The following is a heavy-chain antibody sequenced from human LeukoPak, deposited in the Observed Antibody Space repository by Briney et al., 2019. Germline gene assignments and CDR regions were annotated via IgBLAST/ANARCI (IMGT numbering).Heavy chain of an antibody. CDR1: GGSISSTDW. Sequence: PSGTLSLTCAVSGGSISSTDWWSWVRQPPGKGLEWIGEIYHSGSTNYNPSLKSRVTILVDKSKNQFSLKLNSVTAADTAVYYCARVSHYGSGKFSAFDIWGQGTMVTVSS. V-gene: IGHV4-4*02. CDR2: IYHSGST. J-gene: IGHJ3*02. D-gene: IGHD3-10*01. CDR3: ARVSHYGSGKFSAFDI.